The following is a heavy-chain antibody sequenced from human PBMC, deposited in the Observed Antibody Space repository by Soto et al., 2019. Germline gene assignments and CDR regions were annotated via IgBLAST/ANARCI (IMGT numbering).Heavy chain of an antibody. V-gene: IGHV3-30*18. J-gene: IGHJ4*02. CDR1: GFTFSSYG. CDR2: ISYDGSNK. Sequence: PGGSLRLSCAASGFTFSSYGMHWVRQAPGKGLEWVAVISYDGSNKYYADSVKGRFTISRDNSKNTLYLQMNSLRAEDTAVYYCAKGYYYDSSGYYEYWGQGTLVTVSS. D-gene: IGHD3-22*01. CDR3: AKGYYYDSSGYYEY.